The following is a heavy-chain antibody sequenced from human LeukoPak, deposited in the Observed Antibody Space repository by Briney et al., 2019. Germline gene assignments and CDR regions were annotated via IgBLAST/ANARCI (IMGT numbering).Heavy chain of an antibody. CDR3: SRVRGYSYGYGDY. J-gene: IGHJ4*02. CDR2: IRSKAYGGTT. Sequence: PGRSLRHSCTASGFTFGDYAMSWVRQAPGKGLEWVGFIRSKAYGGTTEYAASVKGRFTISRDDSKSIAYLQVNSLKTEDTAVYYCSRVRGYSYGYGDYWGQGTLVTVSA. V-gene: IGHV3-49*04. D-gene: IGHD5-18*01. CDR1: GFTFGDYA.